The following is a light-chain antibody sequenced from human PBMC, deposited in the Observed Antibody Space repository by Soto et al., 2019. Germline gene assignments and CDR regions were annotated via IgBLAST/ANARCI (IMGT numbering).Light chain of an antibody. CDR3: TSYTSSSTPYV. CDR2: DVG. Sequence: QSVLTQPASVSGSPGQSITISCTGTSSDVGSYNYVSWYQQHPGKAPKLMIYDVGNRPSGLSNRFSGSKSGDTASLTISGLQAEDEADYYCTSYTSSSTPYVFGTGTKVTV. CDR1: SSDVGSYNY. J-gene: IGLJ1*01. V-gene: IGLV2-14*01.